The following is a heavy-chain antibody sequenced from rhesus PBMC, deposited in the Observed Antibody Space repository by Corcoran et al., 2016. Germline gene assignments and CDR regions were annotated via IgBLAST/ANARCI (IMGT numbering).Heavy chain of an antibody. CDR1: GGSISSNY. Sequence: QVQLQESGPGLVKPSETLSLTCVVSGGSISSNYWNWIRQPPGKGLEWIGRIYGGGGSTGTNPSLTSRVTISTDPSKNQFSLKLSSVTAADTAMYYCASAYGLDSWGQGVVVTVSS. J-gene: IGHJ6*01. CDR3: ASAYGLDS. CDR2: IYGGGGST. V-gene: IGHV4-147*01.